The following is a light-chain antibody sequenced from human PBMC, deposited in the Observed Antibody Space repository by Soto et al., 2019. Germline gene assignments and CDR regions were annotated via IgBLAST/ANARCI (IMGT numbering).Light chain of an antibody. J-gene: IGKJ1*01. CDR3: QEYIQWPPGR. V-gene: IGKV3-15*01. CDR1: QVVSSR. CDR2: DTS. Sequence: DIVVTQSPATLSASPGERVTLSCRASQVVSSRLAWYQRRPGQVPRLLIYDTSTRAPGISARFSGSGSGPEFTLTISSLQSEDIAVYYCQEYIQWPPGRFGPGTKVDI.